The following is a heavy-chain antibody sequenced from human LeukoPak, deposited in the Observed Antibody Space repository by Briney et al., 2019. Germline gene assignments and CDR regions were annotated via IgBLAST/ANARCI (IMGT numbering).Heavy chain of an antibody. CDR1: GGSISSGSYY. V-gene: IGHV4-39*01. Sequence: PSETLSLTCTVSGGSISSGSYYWGWIRQPPGKGLEWIGTIYYSGSAYYNPPLKSRATLSIDTSTNQFSLKLSSVTAADTAVYFCARRDGADYSNYWGQGTLVTVSS. J-gene: IGHJ4*02. CDR3: ARRDGADYSNY. CDR2: IYYSGSA. D-gene: IGHD4-11*01.